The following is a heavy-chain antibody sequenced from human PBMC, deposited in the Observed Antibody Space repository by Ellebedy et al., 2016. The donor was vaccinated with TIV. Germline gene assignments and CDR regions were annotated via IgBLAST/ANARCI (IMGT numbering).Heavy chain of an antibody. V-gene: IGHV1-2*02. CDR3: ARGLIVVAASYGLDV. CDR2: INPNSGGT. D-gene: IGHD6-19*01. CDR1: GYTFTGYY. Sequence: ASVKVSCKASGYTFTGYYLHWVRQAPGQGLAWMGWINPNSGGTDYAQKFQGRVTMTRDTSISTAYMELSRLRSDDTAVYYCARGLIVVAASYGLDVWGQGTTVTVSS. J-gene: IGHJ6*02.